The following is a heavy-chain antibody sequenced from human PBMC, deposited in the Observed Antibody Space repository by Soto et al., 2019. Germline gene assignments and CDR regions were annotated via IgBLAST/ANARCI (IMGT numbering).Heavy chain of an antibody. CDR3: ASEWRHDGLDY. J-gene: IGHJ4*02. D-gene: IGHD5-18*01. CDR2: ISGSGGST. CDR1: GFTFSSYA. Sequence: GGSLRLSCAASGFTFSSYAMSWVRQAPGKGLEWVSAISGSGGSTYYADSVKGRFIISRDNSKSTLYLQMNSLRAEDTAVYYCASEWRHDGLDYWGQGTLVTVSS. V-gene: IGHV3-23*01.